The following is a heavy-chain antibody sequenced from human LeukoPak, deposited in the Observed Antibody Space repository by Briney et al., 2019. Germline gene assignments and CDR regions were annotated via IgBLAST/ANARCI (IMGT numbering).Heavy chain of an antibody. CDR3: ARGGFYCGGDCYVDY. J-gene: IGHJ4*02. Sequence: SETLSLTCAVYGGSFSPYYWSWIRQPPGKGLEWIGEINHSGSTNYNPSLKSRVTISVDTSKNQFSLRLSSVTATDTAVYYCARGGFYCGGDCYVDYWGQGTLVTVSS. V-gene: IGHV4-34*01. D-gene: IGHD2-21*02. CDR1: GGSFSPYY. CDR2: INHSGST.